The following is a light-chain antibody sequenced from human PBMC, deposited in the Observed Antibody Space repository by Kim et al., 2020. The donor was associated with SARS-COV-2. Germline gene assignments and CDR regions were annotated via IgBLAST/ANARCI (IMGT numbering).Light chain of an antibody. CDR2: KVS. CDR3: MQGTHGPFT. CDR1: QSRVYSEGNTY. J-gene: IGKJ3*01. Sequence: VCISCTPTQSRVYSEGNTYLNWLHQRPGQSPRRLIYKVSHRDSGVPDRFSGRGSGTDLPLQISREEAEDVRVYYCMQGTHGPFTVGAGTKVDSK. V-gene: IGKV2-30*01.